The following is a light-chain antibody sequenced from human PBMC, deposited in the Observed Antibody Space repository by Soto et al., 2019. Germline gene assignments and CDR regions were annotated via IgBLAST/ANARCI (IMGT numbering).Light chain of an antibody. J-gene: IGKJ1*01. CDR3: QKYNSAPPT. Sequence: DIQMTQSPSSLSTSVGDRVTITCRASPAISIYLAWYQQKPGKVPKLLIYAASTLQSGVPSRFSGSASGTDFTLTISSLQPEDVATYYCQKYNSAPPTFGQGTQVPIK. V-gene: IGKV1-27*01. CDR2: AAS. CDR1: PAISIY.